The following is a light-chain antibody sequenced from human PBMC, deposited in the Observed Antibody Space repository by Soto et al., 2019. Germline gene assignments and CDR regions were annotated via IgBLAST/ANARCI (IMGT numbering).Light chain of an antibody. CDR1: QTVSSSY. CDR3: QQYGSSPFT. Sequence: EIVLTQSPGTLSLSPGKRATLSCRASQTVSSSYLAWYQQKPGQAPRLLIYGASSRATGIPDRFSGNGSGTDFTLTISRLEPEDFAVYYCQQYGSSPFTFGPGTKVDIK. V-gene: IGKV3-20*01. CDR2: GAS. J-gene: IGKJ3*01.